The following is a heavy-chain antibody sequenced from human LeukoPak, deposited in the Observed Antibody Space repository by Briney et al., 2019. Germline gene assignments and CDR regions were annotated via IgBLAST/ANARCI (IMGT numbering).Heavy chain of an antibody. CDR2: ISGTGDKT. V-gene: IGHV3-23*01. J-gene: IGHJ4*02. CDR3: ARGYGSLST. CDR1: GFTFSNYW. D-gene: IGHD6-13*01. Sequence: GGSLRLSCAASGFTFSNYWMHWVRQAPGKGLEWVSAISGTGDKTYYADSVRGRFTISRDNSKNTVYLQMNSLRAEDTAVYYCARGYGSLSTWGQGTLVTVSS.